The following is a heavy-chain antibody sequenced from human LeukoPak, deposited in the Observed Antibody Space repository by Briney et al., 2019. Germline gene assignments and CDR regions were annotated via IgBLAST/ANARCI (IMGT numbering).Heavy chain of an antibody. CDR3: AGATSYSNYGMDV. CDR2: INSDGSST. Sequence: GGSLRLSCAASGFTFSHHWMHWVRQVPGKGLVWVSRINSDGSSTTYADSVKGRFTISRDNARNTLYLQMNSLKAEDTAVHYCAGATSYSNYGMDVWGPGNTVTVSS. D-gene: IGHD6-13*01. V-gene: IGHV3-74*01. J-gene: IGHJ6*02. CDR1: GFTFSHHW.